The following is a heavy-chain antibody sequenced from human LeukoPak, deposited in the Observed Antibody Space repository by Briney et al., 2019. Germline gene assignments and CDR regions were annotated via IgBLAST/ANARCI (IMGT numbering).Heavy chain of an antibody. CDR2: ISSSSSYI. J-gene: IGHJ6*03. CDR3: ARGRGDYAWSREAAGHYYYYMDV. V-gene: IGHV3-21*01. CDR1: GFTFSSYG. D-gene: IGHD4-17*01. Sequence: KAGGSLRLSCAASGFTFSSYGMHWVRQAPGKGLEWVSSISSSSSYIYYADSVKGRFTISRDNAKNSLYLQMNSLRAEDTAVYYCARGRGDYAWSREAAGHYYYYMDVWGKGTTVTVSS.